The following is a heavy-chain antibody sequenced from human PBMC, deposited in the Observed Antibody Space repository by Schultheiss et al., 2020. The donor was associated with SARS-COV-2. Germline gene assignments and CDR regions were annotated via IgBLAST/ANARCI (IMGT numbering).Heavy chain of an antibody. V-gene: IGHV3-30*18. Sequence: GESLKISCAASGFTFSSYGMHWVRQAPGKGLEWVAVISYDGSNKYYADSVKGRFTVSRDNSKNTLYLQMSSLRVEDTAVYYCGKGRQWLARPPDDWGHGTLVTVSS. CDR3: GKGRQWLARPPDD. D-gene: IGHD6-19*01. CDR2: ISYDGSNK. CDR1: GFTFSSYG. J-gene: IGHJ4*01.